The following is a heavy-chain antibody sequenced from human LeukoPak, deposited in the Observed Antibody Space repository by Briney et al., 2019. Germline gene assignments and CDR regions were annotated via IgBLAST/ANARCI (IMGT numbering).Heavy chain of an antibody. V-gene: IGHV1-46*01. J-gene: IGHJ4*02. CDR1: GYTFTGYY. CDR2: INPSGGST. Sequence: ASVKVSCKASGYTFTGYYIHWVRQAPGQGLEWMGIINPSGGSTSYAQKFQGRVTMTRDMSTSTVYMELGSLRSEDTAVYYCARDSIYFADNSETFGNFDYWGQGTLVTVSS. D-gene: IGHD4-23*01. CDR3: ARDSIYFADNSETFGNFDY.